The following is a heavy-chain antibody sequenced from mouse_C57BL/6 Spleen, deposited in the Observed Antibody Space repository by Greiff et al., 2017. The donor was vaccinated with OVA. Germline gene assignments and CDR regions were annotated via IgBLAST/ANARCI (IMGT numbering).Heavy chain of an antibody. CDR1: GFTFTDYY. CDR3: ARSLYDFDY. D-gene: IGHD2-3*01. J-gene: IGHJ2*01. CDR2: IRNKANGYTT. Sequence: EVHLVESGGGLVQPGGSLSLSCAASGFTFTDYYMSWVRQPPGKALEWLGFIRNKANGYTTEYSASVKGRFTISRDNSQSILYLQMNALRAEDSATYYCARSLYDFDYWGQGTTLTVSS. V-gene: IGHV7-3*01.